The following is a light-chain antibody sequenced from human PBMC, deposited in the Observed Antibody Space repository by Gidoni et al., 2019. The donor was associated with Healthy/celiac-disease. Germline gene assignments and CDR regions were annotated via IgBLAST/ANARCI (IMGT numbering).Light chain of an antibody. V-gene: IGLV1-40*01. CDR3: QSYDSSLSVSGGV. CDR1: SSNIGAGYD. CDR2: GNS. Sequence: QSVLTQPPSASGAPGQRVTISCTGSSSNIGAGYDVHWYQQLPGTAPKLLIYGNSNRPSGVPDRFSGSKAGTSASLAITGLQAEDEADYYCQSYDSSLSVSGGVFGGGTKLTVL. J-gene: IGLJ3*02.